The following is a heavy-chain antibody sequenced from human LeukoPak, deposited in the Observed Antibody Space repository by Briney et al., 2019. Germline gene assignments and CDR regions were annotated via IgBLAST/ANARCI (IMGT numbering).Heavy chain of an antibody. CDR1: GGSIRGYY. CDR2: IYSSGST. Sequence: TPSETLSPACNLSGGSIRGYYWSWIRQSPEKGLEWIGYIYSSGSTNYNPSLKSRVTMSVDTSKNQLSLKVSSVTAADTAVYYCARVFDSGSQAYFYYMDVWAKGPRSSSP. D-gene: IGHD3-10*01. V-gene: IGHV4-59*01. CDR3: ARVFDSGSQAYFYYMDV. J-gene: IGHJ6*03.